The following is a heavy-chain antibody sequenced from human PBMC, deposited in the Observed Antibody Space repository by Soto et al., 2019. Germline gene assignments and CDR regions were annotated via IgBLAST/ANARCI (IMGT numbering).Heavy chain of an antibody. Sequence: GESLQISCKGSGYSFTSYWIGWVRQMPGKGLEWMGIIYPGDSDTRYSPSFQGQVTISADKSISTAYLQWSSLKASDTAMYYCARRGYYYGSGSYAFDIWGQGTMVTVSS. CDR2: IYPGDSDT. CDR3: ARRGYYYGSGSYAFDI. D-gene: IGHD3-10*01. J-gene: IGHJ3*02. V-gene: IGHV5-51*01. CDR1: GYSFTSYW.